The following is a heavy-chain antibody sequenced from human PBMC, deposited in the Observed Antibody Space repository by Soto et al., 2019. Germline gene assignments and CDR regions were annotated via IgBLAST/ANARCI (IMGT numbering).Heavy chain of an antibody. V-gene: IGHV3-64D*08. Sequence: PGGSLRLSCSASGCTFSNYAMRWIRQAPGGELEYLSAITPNGGITYYADSVKGRISISRDNSRNTVYLQMSSLRVEDTAIYYCVKGPSNAWYSDFWSQGTLVTVSS. CDR3: VKGPSNAWYSDF. J-gene: IGHJ4*02. CDR1: GCTFSNYA. D-gene: IGHD6-19*01. CDR2: ITPNGGIT.